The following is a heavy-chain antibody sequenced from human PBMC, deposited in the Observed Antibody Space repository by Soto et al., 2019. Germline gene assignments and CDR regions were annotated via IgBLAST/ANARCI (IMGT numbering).Heavy chain of an antibody. CDR3: ARGAIFGVVTWFDP. D-gene: IGHD3-3*01. Sequence: SETLSLTCTVSGVSVSSGSYYWSWIRQPPGKGLEWIGNIHYSGSTNYNPSLKSRATISVDTSKNHFSLKLSSVTAADTAVYYCARGAIFGVVTWFDPWGQGTLVTVSS. J-gene: IGHJ5*02. CDR2: IHYSGST. V-gene: IGHV4-61*03. CDR1: GVSVSSGSYY.